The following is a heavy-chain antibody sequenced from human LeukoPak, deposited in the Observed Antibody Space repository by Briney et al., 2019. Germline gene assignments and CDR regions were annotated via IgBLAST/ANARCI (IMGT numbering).Heavy chain of an antibody. CDR1: GGSISSGGYY. CDR3: ARNKNFFSTGFAP. J-gene: IGHJ5*02. D-gene: IGHD2/OR15-2a*01. Sequence: SETLSLTCTVSGGSISSGGYYWSWIRQHPGKGLEWIGYIYYSGSTYYNPSLKSRVTISVDTSKNQFSLKLSSVTAADTAVYYCARNKNFFSTGFAPWGKGTLVTVS. CDR2: IYYSGST. V-gene: IGHV4-31*03.